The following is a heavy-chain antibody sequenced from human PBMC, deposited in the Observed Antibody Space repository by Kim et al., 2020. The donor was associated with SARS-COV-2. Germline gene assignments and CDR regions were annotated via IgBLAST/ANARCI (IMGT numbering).Heavy chain of an antibody. J-gene: IGHJ4*02. CDR2: INAGNGNT. CDR3: ARDLESYYDSSGNY. D-gene: IGHD3-22*01. Sequence: ASVKVSCKASGYTFTSYAMHWVRQAPGQRLEWMGWINAGNGNTKYSQKFQGRVTITRDTSASTAYMELSSLRSEDTVVYYCARDLESYYDSSGNYWGQGTLVTVSS. CDR1: GYTFTSYA. V-gene: IGHV1-3*01.